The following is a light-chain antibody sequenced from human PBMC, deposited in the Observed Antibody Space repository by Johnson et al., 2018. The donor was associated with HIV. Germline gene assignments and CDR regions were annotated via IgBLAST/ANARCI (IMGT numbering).Light chain of an antibody. CDR2: DNN. CDR3: GTWDSSLNGYV. CDR1: SSNIGNNY. Sequence: QSVLTQPPSVSAAPGQKVTISCSGSSSNIGNNYVSWYQQLPGTAPKLLIYDNNMRPSGIPDRFSGSKSGTSATLGITGLQTGDGADYYCGTWDSSLNGYVFATGTKVTVL. V-gene: IGLV1-51*01. J-gene: IGLJ1*01.